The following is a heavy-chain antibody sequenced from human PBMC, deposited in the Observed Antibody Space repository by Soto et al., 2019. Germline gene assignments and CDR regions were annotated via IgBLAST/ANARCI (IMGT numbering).Heavy chain of an antibody. CDR2: ISGSGGST. V-gene: IGHV3-23*01. J-gene: IGHJ4*02. D-gene: IGHD3-10*01. Sequence: GGSLRLSCAASGFTFSSYAMSWVRQAPGKGLEWVSAISGSGGSTYYADSVKGRFTISRDNSENTLYLQMNSLRAEDTAVYYCAKDERITMVRRVLVDYWGQGTLVTVSS. CDR3: AKDERITMVRRVLVDY. CDR1: GFTFSSYA.